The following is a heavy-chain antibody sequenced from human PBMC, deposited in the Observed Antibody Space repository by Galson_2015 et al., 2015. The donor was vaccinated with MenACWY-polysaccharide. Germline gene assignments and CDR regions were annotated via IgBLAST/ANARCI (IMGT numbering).Heavy chain of an antibody. CDR2: IKQDGSEE. CDR3: ARDSGVSRTDDWSFDL. D-gene: IGHD1-7*01. J-gene: IGHJ2*01. V-gene: IGHV3-7*01. Sequence: SLRLSCAASGFSFRSYWMSWVRQAPGKGLEWVADIKQDGSEEYYVDSVKGRFAISRDSARNSLYLQMNSLRAEDTAVYFCARDSGVSRTDDWSFDLWGRGSQVTVSS. CDR1: GFSFRSYW.